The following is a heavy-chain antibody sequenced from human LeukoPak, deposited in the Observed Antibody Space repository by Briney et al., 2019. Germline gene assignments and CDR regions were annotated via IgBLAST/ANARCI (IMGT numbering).Heavy chain of an antibody. CDR3: TRGGGSTGWFRNY. J-gene: IGHJ4*02. Sequence: GGSLRLSCLASGFTFGDYAMSWVRQAPGKGLEWVGFVRSKAYGGTTQYAASVKGRFTISRDDSKSIAYLHMNSLKSEDTAVYYCTRGGGSTGWFRNYWGRGTLVTVSS. V-gene: IGHV3-49*04. CDR2: VRSKAYGGTT. CDR1: GFTFGDYA. D-gene: IGHD6-19*01.